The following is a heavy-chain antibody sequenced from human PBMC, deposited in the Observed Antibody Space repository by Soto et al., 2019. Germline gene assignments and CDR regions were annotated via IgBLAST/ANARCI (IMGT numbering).Heavy chain of an antibody. CDR1: GFTFSSYS. Sequence: EVQLVESGGGLVKPGGSLRLSCAASGFTFSSYSMNWVRQAPGKGLEWVSSISSSSSYIYYADSVKGRFTISRDNAKNSLYLQMNSLRAEDTAVYYCARDPFTYCGGDCYPGNLGQGTLVTVSS. V-gene: IGHV3-21*01. J-gene: IGHJ4*02. CDR2: ISSSSSYI. CDR3: ARDPFTYCGGDCYPGN. D-gene: IGHD2-21*02.